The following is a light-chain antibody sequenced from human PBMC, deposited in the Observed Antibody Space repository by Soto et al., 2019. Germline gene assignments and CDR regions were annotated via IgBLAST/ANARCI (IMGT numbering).Light chain of an antibody. CDR3: QHYESSLPSYT. Sequence: EIVLTQSPGTLSLSPGERATLSCRASQSLASNYLAWYQQKPGQAPRLLIYTASTRATGIPDRFSGSGSGTDFTLTISRLEPEDFAVYYCQHYESSLPSYTFGQATKLDVK. J-gene: IGKJ2*01. V-gene: IGKV3-20*01. CDR2: TAS. CDR1: QSLASNY.